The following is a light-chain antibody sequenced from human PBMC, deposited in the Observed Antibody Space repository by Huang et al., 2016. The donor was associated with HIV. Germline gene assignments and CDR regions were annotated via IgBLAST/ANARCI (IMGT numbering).Light chain of an antibody. V-gene: IGKV3-11*01. J-gene: IGKJ4*01. CDR3: QQRADRVT. CDR1: QNVKNY. CDR2: DAS. Sequence: EIVLTQSPASLSVFLGDTVTLSCRASQNVKNYLGWYQQKPGQAPRLLIYDASTRPAGIPDRFSAGGSGTDFTLTINSLETEDFAIYFSQQRADRVTFGGGTRIE.